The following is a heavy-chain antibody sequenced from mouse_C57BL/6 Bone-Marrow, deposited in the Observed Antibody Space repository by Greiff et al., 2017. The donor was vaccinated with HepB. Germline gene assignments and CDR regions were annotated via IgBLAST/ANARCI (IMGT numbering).Heavy chain of an antibody. V-gene: IGHV5-12*01. CDR2: ISNGGGST. J-gene: IGHJ2*01. CDR1: GFTFSDYY. CDR3: ARRAGYYGYFDY. Sequence: DVQLVESGGGLVQPGGSLKLSCAASGFTFSDYYMYWVRQTPEKRLEWVAYISNGGGSTYYPDTVKGRFTISRDNAKNTLYLQLSRLKSEDTAMYYCARRAGYYGYFDYWGQGTTLTVSS. D-gene: IGHD1-1*01.